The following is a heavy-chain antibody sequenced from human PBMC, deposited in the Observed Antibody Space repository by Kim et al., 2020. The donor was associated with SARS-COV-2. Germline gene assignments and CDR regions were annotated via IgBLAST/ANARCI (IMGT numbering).Heavy chain of an antibody. J-gene: IGHJ5*02. V-gene: IGHV4-39*01. CDR2: LSYSGNT. D-gene: IGHD3-22*01. CDR1: GGSINSGDYY. CDR3: ARHLLTTILAVMTSGWFDP. Sequence: SETLSLTCSVSGGSINSGDYYWGWIRQPPGKGLEWIASLSYSGNTYYNPSLESRVTIIVDTSKNQFSLKLRSVTAADTAVYYCARHLLTTILAVMTSGWFDPWGQGTLVTVSS.